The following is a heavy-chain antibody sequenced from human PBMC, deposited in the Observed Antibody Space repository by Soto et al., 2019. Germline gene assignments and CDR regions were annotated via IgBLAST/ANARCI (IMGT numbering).Heavy chain of an antibody. V-gene: IGHV3-7*01. D-gene: IGHD6-13*01. CDR1: GFTFSSYW. Sequence: EVQLVESGGGLVQPGGSLRLSCAASGFTFSSYWMSWVRQAPGKGLEWVANIKQDGSEKYYVDSVKGRFTISRDNAKNSLYLQMNSPRAEDTAVYYCARARGIAAAVDDYWGQGTLVTVSS. J-gene: IGHJ4*01. CDR3: ARARGIAAAVDDY. CDR2: IKQDGSEK.